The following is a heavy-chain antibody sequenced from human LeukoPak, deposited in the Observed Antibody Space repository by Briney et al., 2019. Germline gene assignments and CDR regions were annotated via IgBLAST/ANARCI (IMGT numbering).Heavy chain of an antibody. CDR2: IYTSGST. J-gene: IGHJ4*02. CDR3: ARRPLYTGFDL. CDR1: GDSISNYF. Sequence: PSETLSLTCTVSGDSISNYFWSWIRQPAGKGLEWIGRIYTSGSTDYNPSLKSRVTMSVDTSKNQFSLKVWSVTAADTAVYYCARRPLYTGFDLWGQGTLVTVSS. D-gene: IGHD4-11*01. V-gene: IGHV4-4*07.